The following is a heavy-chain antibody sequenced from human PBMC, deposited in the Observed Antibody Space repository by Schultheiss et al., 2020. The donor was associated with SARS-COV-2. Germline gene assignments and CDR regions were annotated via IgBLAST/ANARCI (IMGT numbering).Heavy chain of an antibody. Sequence: SETLSLTCAVSGGSISSGGYSWSWIRQPPEKGLEWIGYIYHSGSTYYNPSLKSRVTISVDRSKNQFSLKLSSVTAADTAVYYCARVSPSGLPENEAPDYWGQGTLVTVSS. CDR2: IYHSGST. CDR1: GGSISSGGYS. CDR3: ARVSPSGLPENEAPDY. V-gene: IGHV4-30-2*01. D-gene: IGHD2-2*01. J-gene: IGHJ4*02.